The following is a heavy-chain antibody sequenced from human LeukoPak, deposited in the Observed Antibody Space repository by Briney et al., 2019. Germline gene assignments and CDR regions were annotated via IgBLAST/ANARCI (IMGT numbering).Heavy chain of an antibody. J-gene: IGHJ5*02. D-gene: IGHD6-13*01. CDR3: ARRQQLANWFDP. CDR1: GYSFTNYW. Sequence: GESLKISCKGSGYSFTNYWIAWVRQMPGKGVEWMGIIYPGDSDTRYSPSFQGQVTISVDRSISTAYLQWSSLKASDTSMYYCARRQQLANWFDPWGQGTLVTVS. CDR2: IYPGDSDT. V-gene: IGHV5-51*01.